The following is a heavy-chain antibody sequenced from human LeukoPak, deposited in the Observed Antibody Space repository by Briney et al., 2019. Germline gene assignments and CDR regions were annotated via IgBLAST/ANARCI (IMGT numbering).Heavy chain of an antibody. CDR1: GGSISSGSYY. CDR2: IYTNGST. J-gene: IGHJ5*02. V-gene: IGHV4-61*02. CDR3: ARGWARGYDFWSDNWFDP. D-gene: IGHD3-3*01. Sequence: SQTLSLTCTVSGGSISSGSYYWGWIRPPAGKGLEWIGRIYTNGSTTYNPSLKSRVTISVDTSKNQFSLKLSSVTAADTAVYYCARGWARGYDFWSDNWFDPWGQGTLVTVSS.